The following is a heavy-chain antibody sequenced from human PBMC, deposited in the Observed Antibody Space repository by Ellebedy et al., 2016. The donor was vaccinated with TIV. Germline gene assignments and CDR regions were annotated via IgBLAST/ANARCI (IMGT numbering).Heavy chain of an antibody. D-gene: IGHD3-10*01. V-gene: IGHV3-7*01. CDR1: GFSFNSYW. J-gene: IGHJ3*01. CDR2: INQGGSVK. CDR3: ATDGSYGDYRSPAHAFVF. Sequence: GESLKISCAASGFSFNSYWMSWVRHAPGKGLEWVANINQGGSVKYYVDSVRGRFTISRDNAKNSLYLQMNSLRAGDTAVYYCATDGSYGDYRSPAHAFVFWGQGTMVSVAS.